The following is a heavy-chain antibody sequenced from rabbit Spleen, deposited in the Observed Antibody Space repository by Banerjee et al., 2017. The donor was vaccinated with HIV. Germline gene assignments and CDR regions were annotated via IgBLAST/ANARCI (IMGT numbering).Heavy chain of an antibody. CDR2: IDTGSSGFT. J-gene: IGHJ6*01. CDR3: ARDTSSSFSSYGMDL. Sequence: QSLEESRGGLVKPEGSLTLTCKASGVSFSGNSYMCWVRQAPGKGLEWIVCIDTGSSGFTYFASWAKGRFTISKTSSTTVTLQMTRLTAADTATYFCARDTSSSFSSYGMDLWGPGTLVTVS. V-gene: IGHV1S40*01. CDR1: GVSFSGNSY. D-gene: IGHD1-1*01.